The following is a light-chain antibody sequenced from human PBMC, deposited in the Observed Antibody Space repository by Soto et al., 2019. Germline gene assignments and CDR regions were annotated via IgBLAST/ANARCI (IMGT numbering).Light chain of an antibody. CDR1: ASNFGAGYD. Sequence: QSVLTQPPSVSGAPGQRVTISCTGSASNFGAGYDVNWYQQLPGTAPKLLIYNNNQRSSGVSDRFSGSKSGASASLAISGLHSEDEGHYFCAAWDDSRNGPQFGGGTKLTVL. J-gene: IGLJ3*02. CDR2: NNN. V-gene: IGLV1-44*01. CDR3: AAWDDSRNGPQ.